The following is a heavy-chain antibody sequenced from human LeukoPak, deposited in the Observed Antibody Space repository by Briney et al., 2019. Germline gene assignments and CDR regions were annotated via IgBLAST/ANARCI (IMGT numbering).Heavy chain of an antibody. J-gene: IGHJ3*01. CDR1: GFNVGTYA. CDR2: INTGETT. V-gene: IGHV3-23*01. Sequence: GGSLRLSCAASGFNVGTYAMSWVRQAPGRGLEWVSCINTGETTFYADSVKGRFTISRHNSNLYLHMTSLRDEDTALYYFAKGSFDVWGQGTVVSVSS. CDR3: AKGSFDV.